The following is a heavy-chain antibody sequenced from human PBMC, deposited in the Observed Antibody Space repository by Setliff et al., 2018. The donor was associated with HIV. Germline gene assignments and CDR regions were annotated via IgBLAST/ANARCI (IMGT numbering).Heavy chain of an antibody. Sequence: PGGSVRLSCAASGFTFSSYAMNWVRQAPGKGLEWVSVIGGSGGSTYYADSVKGRFTISRDNSKNTLYLQMNNLRVEDTAVYYCARRGFVSAWYDQPIYFYYYMDVWGKGTTVTVSS. CDR3: ARRGFVSAWYDQPIYFYYYMDV. CDR2: IGGSGGST. CDR1: GFTFSSYA. D-gene: IGHD6-19*01. V-gene: IGHV3-23*01. J-gene: IGHJ6*03.